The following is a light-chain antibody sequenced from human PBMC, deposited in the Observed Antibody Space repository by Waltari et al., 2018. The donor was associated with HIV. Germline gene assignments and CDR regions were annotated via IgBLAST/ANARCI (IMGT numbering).Light chain of an antibody. V-gene: IGLV2-14*01. CDR1: SSDIGTYDY. J-gene: IGLJ1*01. CDR3: SSYTSIRTYV. CDR2: DVT. Sequence: QSALTQPASVSGSPGQSIIISCTGTSSDIGTYDYVSWYQQHPGKVPKLLIFDVTKRPSGVSSRFSGSKSGDTASLTISGLQAEDEADYYCSSYTSIRTYVFGTGTEVTVL.